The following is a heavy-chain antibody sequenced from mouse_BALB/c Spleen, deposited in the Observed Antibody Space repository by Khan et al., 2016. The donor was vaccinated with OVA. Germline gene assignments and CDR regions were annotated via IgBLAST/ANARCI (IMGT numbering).Heavy chain of an antibody. CDR2: INPNNSYT. CDR1: GYTFTSYT. D-gene: IGHD2-14*01. Sequence: QVQLQQSGAELARPGASVKMSCKASGYTFTSYTMHWVKQRPGQGLEWIGYINPNNSYTNYNQKFKDKATLTADQSSSTAYMQLSSLTSEDSAVNYGAGGGANYRSDVWCAYWGKGTLVTVAA. J-gene: IGHJ3*01. CDR3: AGGGANYRSDVWCAY. V-gene: IGHV1-4*01.